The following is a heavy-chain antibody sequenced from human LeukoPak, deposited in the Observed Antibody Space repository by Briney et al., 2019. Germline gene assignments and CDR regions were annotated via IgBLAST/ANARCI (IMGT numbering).Heavy chain of an antibody. J-gene: IGHJ4*02. Sequence: GSLRLSCEASGFRISNYWMSWVRQAPGKGLEWVATIKQYGSEKYYVDSVKGRFTISRDNAKKSLFLQMDSLRGEDTAVYYCARAAEISALDNWGQGTLVTVSS. CDR2: IKQYGSEK. V-gene: IGHV3-7*05. CDR3: ARAAEISALDN. CDR1: GFRISNYW. D-gene: IGHD6-13*01.